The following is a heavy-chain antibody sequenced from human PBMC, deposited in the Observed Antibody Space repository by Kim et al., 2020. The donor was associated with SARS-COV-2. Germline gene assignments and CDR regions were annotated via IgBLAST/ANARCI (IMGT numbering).Heavy chain of an antibody. Sequence: GGSLRLSCAASGFTFSSYTMNWVRQAPGKGLEWVSSISSSSSYIYYADSVKGRFTISRDNAKNSLYLQMNSLRAKDTAVYYCARVLSSGWSYFDYWGQGTLVTVSS. V-gene: IGHV3-21*01. CDR3: ARVLSSGWSYFDY. CDR2: ISSSSSYI. J-gene: IGHJ4*02. CDR1: GFTFSSYT. D-gene: IGHD6-19*01.